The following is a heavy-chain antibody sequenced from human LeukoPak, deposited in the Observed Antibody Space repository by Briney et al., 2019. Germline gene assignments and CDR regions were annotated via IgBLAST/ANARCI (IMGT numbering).Heavy chain of an antibody. V-gene: IGHV1-2*02. D-gene: IGHD3-16*01. J-gene: IGHJ5*02. CDR2: INPSSGDT. Sequence: ASVKVSCKASGYTFTASFLHWVRQAPGQGLEWMGWINPSSGDTNSVQKFQDRVTMTRDTSINTAYMELSRLRSDDTAVYCCAREILRRGWFDTWGQGTLITVSS. CDR1: GYTFTASF. CDR3: AREILRRGWFDT.